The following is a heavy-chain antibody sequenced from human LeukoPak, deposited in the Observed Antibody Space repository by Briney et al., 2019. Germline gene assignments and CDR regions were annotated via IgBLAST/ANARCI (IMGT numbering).Heavy chain of an antibody. D-gene: IGHD2-2*01. J-gene: IGHJ4*02. Sequence: ASVKVSCKASGYTFTGYYMHWVRQAPGQGLEWMGWMNPNSGNTGYAQKFQGRVTMTRNTSISTAYMELSSLRSEDTAVYYCARAAHYCSSTSCYEIDYWGQGTLVTVSS. CDR3: ARAAHYCSSTSCYEIDY. CDR2: MNPNSGNT. V-gene: IGHV1-8*02. CDR1: GYTFTGYY.